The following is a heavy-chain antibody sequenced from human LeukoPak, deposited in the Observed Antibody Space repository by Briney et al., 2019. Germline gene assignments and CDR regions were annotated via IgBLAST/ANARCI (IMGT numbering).Heavy chain of an antibody. Sequence: TGGSLRLSCAASGFIFSSYGMHWVRQAPGKGLEWVAVIWSDASNTYYVDSVKGRFTISRDDSKNTLYLQMNSLRAEDTAVYYCARTYNIRYFDTWGQGTLVTVSS. V-gene: IGHV3-33*01. CDR2: IWSDASNT. CDR3: ARTYNIRYFDT. D-gene: IGHD3-9*01. CDR1: GFIFSSYG. J-gene: IGHJ4*02.